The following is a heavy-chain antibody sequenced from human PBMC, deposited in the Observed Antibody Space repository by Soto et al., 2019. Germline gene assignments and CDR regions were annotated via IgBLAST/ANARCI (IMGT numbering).Heavy chain of an antibody. J-gene: IGHJ6*02. Sequence: EVQLLESGGGLVQPGGSLRLSCAAFGFSFSEYSMTWVRQAPGKGLQWVSAIRGATATTHYADSVKGRFTISRENSRDTLYLQMNSLRVEDTAIYYCAKPLQQWLLQGSGVDVWGQGTTVTVSS. D-gene: IGHD6-19*01. CDR1: GFSFSEYS. CDR2: IRGATATT. CDR3: AKPLQQWLLQGSGVDV. V-gene: IGHV3-23*01.